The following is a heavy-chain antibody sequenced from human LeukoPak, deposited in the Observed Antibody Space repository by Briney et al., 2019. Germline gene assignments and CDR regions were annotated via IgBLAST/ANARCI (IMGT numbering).Heavy chain of an antibody. D-gene: IGHD2-8*01. CDR1: GFTFSNYA. CDR2: ISSSSSYI. J-gene: IGHJ4*02. V-gene: IGHV3-21*01. CDR3: ATDLSRTKEFDY. Sequence: PGGSLRLSCAASGFTFSNYAMNWVRQAPGKGLEWVSSISSSSSYIYYADSVKGRFTISRDNAKNSLYLQMNSLRAEDTAVYYCATDLSRTKEFDYWGQGTLVTVSS.